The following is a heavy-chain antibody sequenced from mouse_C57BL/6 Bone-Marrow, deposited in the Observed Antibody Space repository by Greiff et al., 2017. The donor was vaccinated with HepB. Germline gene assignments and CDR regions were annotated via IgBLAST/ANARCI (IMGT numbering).Heavy chain of an antibody. Sequence: VQLQQSGPELVKPGASVKIPCKASGYTFTDYNMDWVKQSHGKSLEWIGDINPNNGGTIYNQKFKGKATLTVDKSSSTAYMERRSLTSEDTAVYYCARGAQATRGYAMDYWGQGTSVTVSS. D-gene: IGHD3-2*02. CDR3: ARGAQATRGYAMDY. V-gene: IGHV1-18*01. CDR2: INPNNGGT. CDR1: GYTFTDYN. J-gene: IGHJ4*01.